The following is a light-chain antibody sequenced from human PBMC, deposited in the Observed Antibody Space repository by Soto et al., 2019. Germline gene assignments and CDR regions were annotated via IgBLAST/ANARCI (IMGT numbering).Light chain of an antibody. J-gene: IGLJ3*02. CDR2: EAT. Sequence: QSALTQSASVSGSPGQSITISCIGASSDIGKYKVVSWYQHHPGKVPKLLIYEATKRPSGVSDRFSGSKSDNTASLTISGLQAEDEADYYCCSYVGNSLWLFGGGTK. CDR1: SSDIGKYKV. V-gene: IGLV2-23*01. CDR3: CSYVGNSLWL.